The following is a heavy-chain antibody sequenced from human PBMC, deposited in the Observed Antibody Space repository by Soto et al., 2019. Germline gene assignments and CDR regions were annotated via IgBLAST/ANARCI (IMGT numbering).Heavy chain of an antibody. CDR3: ARDIAFDIDY. CDR2: IYSKAGKM. CDR1: GYTFNDFG. J-gene: IGHJ4*02. D-gene: IGHD2-15*01. V-gene: IGHV1-18*01. Sequence: QVHLLQSGAEVQKPGVSVKVSCKTSGYTFNDFGITWVRQAPGLGLEWLGWIYSKAGKMNFAPKFQNRVIMTTDTSTSTAFMELTSLTFDDSAIYFCARDIAFDIDYWGQGTLVTVS.